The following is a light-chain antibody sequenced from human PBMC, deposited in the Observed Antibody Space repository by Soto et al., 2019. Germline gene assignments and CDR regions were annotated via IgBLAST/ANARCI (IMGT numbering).Light chain of an antibody. CDR1: QTISSN. CDR3: QKSYTIPPT. Sequence: DIQMTQSPSSLSASVGDRVTITCRASQTISSNLNWYQQKPGKAPKLLIYAASSLQSGVPSRFSGSGSGTDFTLTISSLQPEDFATYYCQKSYTIPPTFGGGTKVEIK. V-gene: IGKV1-39*01. J-gene: IGKJ4*01. CDR2: AAS.